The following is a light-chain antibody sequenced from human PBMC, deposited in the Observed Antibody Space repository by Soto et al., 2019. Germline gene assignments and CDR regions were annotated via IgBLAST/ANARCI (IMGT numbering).Light chain of an antibody. CDR3: HHYNNWWA. J-gene: IGKJ1*01. V-gene: IGKV3-15*01. CDR2: GAS. CDR1: QSVSSN. Sequence: EIVMTQSPATQSVSPGETATLTCRASQSVSSNLAWYQQKPGQAPRLLIYGASTRATGIPARFSGSGSRADFTLTISRLEPEDFAVYYCHHYNNWWAFGQGTKVDI.